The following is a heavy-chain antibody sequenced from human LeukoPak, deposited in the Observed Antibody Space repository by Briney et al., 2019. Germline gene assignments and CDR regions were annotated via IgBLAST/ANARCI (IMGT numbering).Heavy chain of an antibody. J-gene: IGHJ4*02. CDR2: IYHSGST. D-gene: IGHD4-23*01. Sequence: PSETLSLTCAVSGGSIGSGGYSWSWIRQPPGTGLEWIGYIYHSGSTYYNPSLKSRVTISVDRSKNQFSLKLSSVTAADTAVYYCARYGGNQSFDYWGQGTLVTVSS. V-gene: IGHV4-30-2*01. CDR3: ARYGGNQSFDY. CDR1: GGSIGSGGYS.